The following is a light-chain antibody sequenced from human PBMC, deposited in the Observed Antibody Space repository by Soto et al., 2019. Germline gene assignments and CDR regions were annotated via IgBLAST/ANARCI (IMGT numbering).Light chain of an antibody. J-gene: IGKJ1*01. CDR1: QAISTY. CDR3: QNYNGAPWT. Sequence: DIQLTQSPSSLSASVGDRVTITCRASQAISTYLVWYQQKPGTVPKLLIFAASTLQSGAPSRFSGSGSGTDFTLTISSLQPEDVATYYCQNYNGAPWTFGQGTKVEIK. CDR2: AAS. V-gene: IGKV1-27*01.